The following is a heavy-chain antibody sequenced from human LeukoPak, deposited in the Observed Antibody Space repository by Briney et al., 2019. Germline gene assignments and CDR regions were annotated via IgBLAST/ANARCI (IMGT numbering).Heavy chain of an antibody. CDR2: ISSSSSTI. Sequence: GGSLRLSCAASGFTFSSYSMNWVRQAPGKGLEWVSYISSSSSTIYYADSVKGRFTISRDNAKNSLYLQMNSLRAEDTAVYYCARGGYYGPSVYWGQGTLVTVSS. D-gene: IGHD3-10*01. J-gene: IGHJ4*02. CDR3: ARGGYYGPSVY. CDR1: GFTFSSYS. V-gene: IGHV3-48*04.